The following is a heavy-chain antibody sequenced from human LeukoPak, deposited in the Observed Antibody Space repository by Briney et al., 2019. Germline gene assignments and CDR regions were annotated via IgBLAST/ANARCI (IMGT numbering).Heavy chain of an antibody. CDR1: GGSIDDYY. CDR2: IYSSGST. CDR3: AREFSAYGMDV. V-gene: IGHV4-4*07. J-gene: IGHJ6*02. Sequence: PSETLSLTCTVSGGSIDDYYWSWIRQSAGKGLEWIGRIYSSGSTKYNPSLQSRVTMSVDTSKNQVSLNLSSVTAADTAVYYCAREFSAYGMDVWGQGTTVTVSS. D-gene: IGHD1-26*01.